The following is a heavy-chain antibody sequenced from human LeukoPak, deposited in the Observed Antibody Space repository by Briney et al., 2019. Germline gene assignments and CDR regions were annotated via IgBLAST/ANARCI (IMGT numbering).Heavy chain of an antibody. CDR3: ARVYDSDPYYYGRFDY. CDR1: RYTFSDYY. J-gene: IGHJ4*02. CDR2: INPNSGGT. D-gene: IGHD3-22*01. V-gene: IGHV1-2*02. Sequence: ASVKVSCKASRYTFSDYYIHWVRQAPGQGLEWMGWINPNSGGTHYAQTFQGRVTMTRDTSISTAYMEPRSLRSDDTAVYFCARVYDSDPYYYGRFDYWGQGTLVTVSS.